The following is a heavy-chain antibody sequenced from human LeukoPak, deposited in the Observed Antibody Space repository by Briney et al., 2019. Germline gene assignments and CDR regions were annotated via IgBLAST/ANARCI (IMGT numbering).Heavy chain of an antibody. Sequence: PSETLSLTCTVSGGSISSRSYYWGWIRQPPGKGLEWIGSIYYSGSTYYNPSLQSRVTISVDTSKNQFSLKLNSVTAADTAMYYCAKSNGYGLIDYWGQGTLVTVSS. V-gene: IGHV4-39*01. D-gene: IGHD5-12*01. CDR3: AKSNGYGLIDY. CDR1: GGSISSRSYY. J-gene: IGHJ4*02. CDR2: IYYSGST.